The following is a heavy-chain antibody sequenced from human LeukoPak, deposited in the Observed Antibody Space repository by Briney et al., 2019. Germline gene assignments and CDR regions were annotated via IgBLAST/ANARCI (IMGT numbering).Heavy chain of an antibody. CDR2: VSGNGGRT. V-gene: IGHV3-23*01. Sequence: GGSLRLSCAASGFTFSNYAMNWVRQAPGKGLEWVSGVSGNGGRTDYADSVKGRFTISRDNSKNSLFLQMNSLRAEDTAIYYCAKGVSGHYDILTGNDYWGQGTLVTVS. J-gene: IGHJ4*02. D-gene: IGHD3-9*01. CDR3: AKGVSGHYDILTGNDY. CDR1: GFTFSNYA.